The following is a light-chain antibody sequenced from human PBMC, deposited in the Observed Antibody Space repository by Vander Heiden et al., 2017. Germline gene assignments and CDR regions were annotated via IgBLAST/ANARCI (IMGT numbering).Light chain of an antibody. V-gene: IGKV3-20*01. CDR1: QSVSKYY. J-gene: IGKJ2*01. CDR2: GAS. Sequence: EIVLTQSPGTLSLSPGERATLSCRASQSVSKYYLAWYQQKPGQAPGLVIFGASSRAADIPDRFSGSGSGTDFTLTISRLEPEDFAVYYCQQYGSPPYTFGQGTKLEIK. CDR3: QQYGSPPYT.